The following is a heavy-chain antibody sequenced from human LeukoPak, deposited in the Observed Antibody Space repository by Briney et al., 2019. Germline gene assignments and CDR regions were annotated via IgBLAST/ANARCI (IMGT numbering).Heavy chain of an antibody. V-gene: IGHV3-9*01. Sequence: LSLTCTVSGYSISSGYYWGWIRQPPGKGLEWVSGISWNSGSIGYADSVKGRFTISRDNAKNSLYLQMNSLRAEDTALYYCAKDISPYSSGVFDYWGQGTLVTVSS. CDR3: AKDISPYSSGVFDY. J-gene: IGHJ4*02. CDR1: GYSISSGYY. CDR2: ISWNSGSI. D-gene: IGHD6-19*01.